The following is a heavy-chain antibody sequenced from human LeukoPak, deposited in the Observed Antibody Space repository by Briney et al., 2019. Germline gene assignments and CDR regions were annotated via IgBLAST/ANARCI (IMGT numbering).Heavy chain of an antibody. CDR2: IYSGGNK. Sequence: PGGSLRLSCAASGLNVSSNYMNWVRQAPGKGLEWVSVIYSGGNKYYADSVKGRFTISRDNSKNTLYLQMNSLRVEDTAVYYCARDRAFGDLAAHFYYGLDVWGQGTTVTVSS. J-gene: IGHJ6*02. D-gene: IGHD3-10*01. CDR3: ARDRAFGDLAAHFYYGLDV. V-gene: IGHV3-66*01. CDR1: GLNVSSNY.